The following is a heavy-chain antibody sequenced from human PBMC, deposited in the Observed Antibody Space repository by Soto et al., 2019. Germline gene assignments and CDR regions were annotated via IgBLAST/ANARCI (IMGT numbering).Heavy chain of an antibody. CDR3: AKDILGWEVATIPSFDY. Sequence: GGSLRLSCAASGFTFDDYAMHWVRQAPGKGLEWVSGISWNSGSIGYADSVKGRFTISRDNAKNSLYLQMNSLRAEDTALYYCAKDILGWEVATIPSFDYWGQGTLVTVSS. D-gene: IGHD5-12*01. V-gene: IGHV3-9*01. J-gene: IGHJ4*02. CDR2: ISWNSGSI. CDR1: GFTFDDYA.